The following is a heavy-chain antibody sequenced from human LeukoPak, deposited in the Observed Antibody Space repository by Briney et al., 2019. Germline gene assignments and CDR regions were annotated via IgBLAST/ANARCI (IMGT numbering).Heavy chain of an antibody. Sequence: SETLSLTCAVYGGSFSGYYWSWIRQPPGKGLEWIGEINHSGSTSYNPSLKSRVTISVDTSKNQFSLKLSSVTAADTAVYYCXXXXYSSDPFDYWGQGTLVTVSS. J-gene: IGHJ4*02. D-gene: IGHD6-19*01. CDR2: INHSGST. CDR1: GGSFSGYY. CDR3: XXXXYSSDPFDY. V-gene: IGHV4-34*03.